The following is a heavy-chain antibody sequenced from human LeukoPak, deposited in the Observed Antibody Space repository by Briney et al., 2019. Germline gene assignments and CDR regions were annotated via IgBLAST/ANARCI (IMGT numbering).Heavy chain of an antibody. Sequence: GRSLRLSCAASGFTFSSYGMHWVRQAPGKGLEWVAVIWYDGSNKYYADSVKGRFTISRDNSKNTLYLQMNSLRAEDTAVYYCAKGPGGRYGDYEYDFDYWGQGTLVTVSS. CDR2: IWYDGSNK. V-gene: IGHV3-33*06. D-gene: IGHD4-17*01. CDR1: GFTFSSYG. CDR3: AKGPGGRYGDYEYDFDY. J-gene: IGHJ4*02.